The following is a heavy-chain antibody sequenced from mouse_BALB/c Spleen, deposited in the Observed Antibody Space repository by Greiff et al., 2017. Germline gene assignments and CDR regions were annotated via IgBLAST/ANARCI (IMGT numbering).Heavy chain of an antibody. CDR1: GYSITSDYA. D-gene: IGHD1-1*01. CDR2: ISYSGST. CDR3: ARSSYYYGSSPRFDV. J-gene: IGHJ1*01. Sequence: EVQLVESGPGLVKPSQSLSLTCTVTGYSITSDYAWNWIRQFPGNKLEWMGYISYSGSTSYNPSLKSRISITRDTSKNQFFLQLNSVTTEDTATYYCARSSYYYGSSPRFDVWGAGTTVTVSS. V-gene: IGHV3-2*02.